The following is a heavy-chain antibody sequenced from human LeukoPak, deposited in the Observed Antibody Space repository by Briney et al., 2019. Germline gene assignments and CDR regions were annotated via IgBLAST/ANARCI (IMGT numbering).Heavy chain of an antibody. CDR3: ARQIVGATNWFDP. Sequence: ASGKVSCKSSGYTFTSYAISWMRQAPGQGLELMGWISANNGNTNYAQKLQGRVTMTTDTSTSTAYMGLRTLTSDDTAVYYCARQIVGATNWFDPWGQGTLVTVSS. D-gene: IGHD1-26*01. V-gene: IGHV1-18*01. J-gene: IGHJ5*02. CDR2: ISANNGNT. CDR1: GYTFTSYA.